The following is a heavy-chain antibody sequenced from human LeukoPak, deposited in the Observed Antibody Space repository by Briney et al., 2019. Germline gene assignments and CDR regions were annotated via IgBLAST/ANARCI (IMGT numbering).Heavy chain of an antibody. Sequence: GRSLRLSCAASGFTFSSYGMHWVRQAPGKGLGWVAVIWYVGSDKYYAVSVKGRVTISRDNSKNTLYLQMNSLRAEATAVYYCPRDPATDYYYDSSGYYYGLDYWGQGTLVTVSS. J-gene: IGHJ4*02. D-gene: IGHD3-22*01. CDR3: PRDPATDYYYDSSGYYYGLDY. CDR2: IWYVGSDK. CDR1: GFTFSSYG. V-gene: IGHV3-33*01.